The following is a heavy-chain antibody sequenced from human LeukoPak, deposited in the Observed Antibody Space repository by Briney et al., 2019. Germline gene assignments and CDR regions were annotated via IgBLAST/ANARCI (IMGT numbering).Heavy chain of an antibody. V-gene: IGHV1-2*02. D-gene: IGHD6-13*01. CDR1: GFTFTDEY. CDR3: ARERYSSSLNWFDP. CDR2: INPYSGGT. Sequence: ASVEVSFKSSGFTFTDEYIHWVRQAPGQGLEWMGWINPYSGGTNYAQKFQGRVTMTRDTSISTAYMELSRLRSDDTAVYYCARERYSSSLNWFDPWGQGTLVTVSS. J-gene: IGHJ5*02.